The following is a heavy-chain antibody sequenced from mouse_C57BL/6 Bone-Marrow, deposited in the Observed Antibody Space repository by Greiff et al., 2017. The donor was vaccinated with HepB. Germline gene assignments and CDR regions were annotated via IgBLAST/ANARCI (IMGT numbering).Heavy chain of an antibody. V-gene: IGHV1-81*01. CDR2: IYPRSGNT. D-gene: IGHD1-1*01. CDR1: GYTFTSYG. Sequence: VQRVESGAELARPGASVKLSCKASGYTFTSYGISWVKQRTGQGLEWIGEIYPRSGNTYYNEKFKGKATLTADKSSSTAYMELRSLTSEDSAVYFCARSGYYGSSPYWYFDVWGTGTTVTVSS. J-gene: IGHJ1*03. CDR3: ARSGYYGSSPYWYFDV.